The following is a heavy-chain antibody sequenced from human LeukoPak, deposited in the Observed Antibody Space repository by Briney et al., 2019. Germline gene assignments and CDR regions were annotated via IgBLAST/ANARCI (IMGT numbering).Heavy chain of an antibody. V-gene: IGHV4-38-2*02. CDR1: GYSISSGYY. J-gene: IGHJ4*02. D-gene: IGHD6-19*01. CDR3: ARQSGTYSSGWYVGY. Sequence: SETLSLTCTVSGYSISSGYYWGWIRQPPGKGLEWIGSIYHSGSTYYNPSLKSRVTISVDTSKNQFSLKLSSVTAADTAVYYCARQSGTYSSGWYVGYWGQGTLVTVSS. CDR2: IYHSGST.